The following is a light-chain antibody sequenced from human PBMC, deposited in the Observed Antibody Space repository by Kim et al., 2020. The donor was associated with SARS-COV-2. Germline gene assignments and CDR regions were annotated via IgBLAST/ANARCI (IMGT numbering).Light chain of an antibody. CDR1: NIGTKS. CDR2: YDS. Sequence: APRRTARITFGGNNIGTKSVLWYQQSPGQAPVLVIYYDSDRPSGIPERFSGSNSGNTATLTISRVEAGDEADYYCQVWDSSSDHPVFGGGTQLTVL. CDR3: QVWDSSSDHPV. J-gene: IGLJ2*01. V-gene: IGLV3-21*04.